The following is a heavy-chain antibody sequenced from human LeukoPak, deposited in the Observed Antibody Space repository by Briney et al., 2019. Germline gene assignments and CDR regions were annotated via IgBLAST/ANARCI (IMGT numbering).Heavy chain of an antibody. V-gene: IGHV4-38-2*02. CDR3: ARAIVATTPPIDY. D-gene: IGHD5-12*01. CDR2: IYHSGST. CDR1: GYSISSGYY. Sequence: SETLSLTCTVSGYSISSGYYWGWIRQPPGKGLEWIGSIYHSGSTYYNPSLKSRVTISVDTSKNQFSLKLSSVTAADTAVYYCARAIVATTPPIDYWGQGTLVTVSS. J-gene: IGHJ4*02.